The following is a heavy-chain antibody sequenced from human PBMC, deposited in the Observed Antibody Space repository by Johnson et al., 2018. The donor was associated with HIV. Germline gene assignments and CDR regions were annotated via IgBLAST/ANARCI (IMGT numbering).Heavy chain of an antibody. V-gene: IGHV3-30*04. CDR2: ISYDGSNK. Sequence: QVQLVESGGGVVQPGRSLRLSCAASGFTFSTYALHWVRKAPGKGLEWVAVISYDGSNKYYADSVKGRFTISRDNAKNSLYLQMNSLRAEDTALYYCASRMYSGSSGGAFDIWGQGTMVTVSS. CDR3: ASRMYSGSSGGAFDI. D-gene: IGHD1-26*01. CDR1: GFTFSTYA. J-gene: IGHJ3*02.